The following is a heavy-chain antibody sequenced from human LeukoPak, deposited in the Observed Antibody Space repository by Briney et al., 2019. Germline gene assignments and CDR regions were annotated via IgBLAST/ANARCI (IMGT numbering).Heavy chain of an antibody. Sequence: SETLSLTCTVSGGSISSYYWSWIRQPPGKGLEWIGYIYYSGSTNYNPSLKSRVTISVDTSKNQFSLKLSSVTAADTAVYYCAGSVRGAFDIWGQGTMVTVSS. J-gene: IGHJ3*02. CDR3: AGSVRGAFDI. V-gene: IGHV4-59*01. D-gene: IGHD3-10*01. CDR1: GGSISSYY. CDR2: IYYSGST.